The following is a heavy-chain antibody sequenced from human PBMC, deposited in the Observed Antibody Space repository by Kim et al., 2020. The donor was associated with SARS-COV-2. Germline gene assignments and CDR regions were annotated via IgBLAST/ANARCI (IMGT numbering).Heavy chain of an antibody. Sequence: GGSLRLSCAASGFTFSSYSMNWVRQAPGKGLEWISSISSSSSYIYYADSVKGRFTISRDNAKNSLYLQMNSLRAEDTAVYYCARIPNWAKNYYYYYGMDVWGQGTTVTVSS. V-gene: IGHV3-21*01. CDR3: ARIPNWAKNYYYYYGMDV. J-gene: IGHJ6*02. D-gene: IGHD7-27*01. CDR2: ISSSSSYI. CDR1: GFTFSSYS.